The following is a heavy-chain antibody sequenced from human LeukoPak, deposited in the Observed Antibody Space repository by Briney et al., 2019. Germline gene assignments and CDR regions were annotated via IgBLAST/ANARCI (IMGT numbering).Heavy chain of an antibody. CDR3: VKDLTGTWSFDY. CDR1: GFTFSNHF. J-gene: IGHJ4*02. D-gene: IGHD3-9*01. V-gene: IGHV3-64D*06. CDR2: IGPNGAST. Sequence: GGSLRLSRSTSGFTFSNHFMHWVRQAPGKGLEYVSSIGPNGASTLYADSVKGRFTISRDNSKNALYLQLTSLRLEDTALYYCVKDLTGTWSFDYWGRGTLVTVSS.